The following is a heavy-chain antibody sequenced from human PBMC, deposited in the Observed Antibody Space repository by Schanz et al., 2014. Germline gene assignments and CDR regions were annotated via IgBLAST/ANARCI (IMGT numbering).Heavy chain of an antibody. CDR1: GFTFRDYY. CDR2: IHYSGTT. CDR3: ALREKPYGPFAS. V-gene: IGHV4-59*12. J-gene: IGHJ4*02. Sequence: QVQLVESGGGVVQPGRSLRLSCAASGFTFRDYYMSWIRQHPGKGREWMGYIHYSGTTYYNRSLKRRVTISVDRTKNQFSQRRDSVTAADTAVYYCALREKPYGPFASWGQGALVTVSS. D-gene: IGHD3-10*01.